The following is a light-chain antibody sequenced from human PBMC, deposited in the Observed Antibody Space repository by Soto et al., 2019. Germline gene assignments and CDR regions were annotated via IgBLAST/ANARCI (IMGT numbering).Light chain of an antibody. V-gene: IGLV1-40*01. Sequence: QSVLTQPPSVSEAPGQRVTISCTGSSSNIGAGYEAHWYQQVPGTAPKLLIYENNNRPSGVPDRFSGSKSGTSASLAITGLQAEDKAEYYCQSYDSSLSDVFGTGTKLTVL. CDR1: SSNIGAGYE. J-gene: IGLJ1*01. CDR2: ENN. CDR3: QSYDSSLSDV.